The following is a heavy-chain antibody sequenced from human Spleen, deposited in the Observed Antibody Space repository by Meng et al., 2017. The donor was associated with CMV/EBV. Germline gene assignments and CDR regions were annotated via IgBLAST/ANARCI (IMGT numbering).Heavy chain of an antibody. J-gene: IGHJ4*02. Sequence: GESLKISCAASGFAFSSYGMHWVRQAPGKGLEWVAFIRFDGSNKHYADSVKGRFTISRDNSKNTVYLQMISLRAEDTALYYCAKERNSVYRGSSYAAWGQGTLVTVSS. CDR1: GFAFSSYG. D-gene: IGHD1-26*01. CDR2: IRFDGSNK. V-gene: IGHV3-30*02. CDR3: AKERNSVYRGSSYAA.